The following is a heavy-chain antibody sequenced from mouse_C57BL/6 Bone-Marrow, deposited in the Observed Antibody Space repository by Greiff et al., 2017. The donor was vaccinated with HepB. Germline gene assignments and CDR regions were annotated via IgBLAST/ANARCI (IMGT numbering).Heavy chain of an antibody. V-gene: IGHV5-9-1*02. D-gene: IGHD1-1*01. Sequence: DVMLVESGEGLVKPGGSLKLSCAASGFTFSSYAMSWVRQTPEKRLEWVAYISSGGDYIYYADTVKGRFTISRDNARNTLYLQMSSLKSEDTAMYYCTTPTVVATPFAYWGQGTLVTVSA. CDR1: GFTFSSYA. J-gene: IGHJ3*01. CDR2: ISSGGDYI. CDR3: TTPTVVATPFAY.